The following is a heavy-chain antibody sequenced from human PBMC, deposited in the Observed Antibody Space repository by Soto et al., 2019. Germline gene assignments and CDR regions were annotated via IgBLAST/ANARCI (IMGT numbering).Heavy chain of an antibody. J-gene: IGHJ4*02. CDR1: GYTFTSYA. D-gene: IGHD3-22*01. V-gene: IGHV1-3*01. CDR3: AGEAYYYASSAYYYFDY. CDR2: INAGNGNT. Sequence: XSVKVSCKASGYTFTSYAMHWVRQAPGQRLEWMGWINAGNGNTKYSQKFQGRVTITRDTSASTAYMELSSLRSEDTAVYYCAGEAYYYASSAYYYFDYWGQGTLVTVSS.